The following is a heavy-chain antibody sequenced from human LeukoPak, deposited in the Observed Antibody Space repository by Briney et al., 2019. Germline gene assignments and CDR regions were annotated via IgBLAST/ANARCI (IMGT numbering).Heavy chain of an antibody. D-gene: IGHD6-13*01. V-gene: IGHV3-21*01. J-gene: IGHJ4*02. Sequence: GGSLRLSCAASGFTFSSYSMNWVRQAPGKGLEWVSSISSSSSYIYYADSVKGRFTISRDNAKNSLYLQMNSPRGEDTAVYYCARDRGAYSRTLEDWGQGTLVTVSS. CDR1: GFTFSSYS. CDR3: ARDRGAYSRTLED. CDR2: ISSSSSYI.